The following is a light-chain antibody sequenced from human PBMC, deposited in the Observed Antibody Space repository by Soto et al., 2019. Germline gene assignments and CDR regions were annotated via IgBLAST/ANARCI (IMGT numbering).Light chain of an antibody. CDR1: QSIRRW. V-gene: IGKV1-5*01. J-gene: IGKJ4*01. Sequence: EMPMKQSPSTLSASVGDRVTITCRARQSIRRWVAWDQQKPGRAPKLLIYDASNLESGVPSRFSGSGSGTEFTLTISSLQPDDFATYYCQQYNSYSTFGGGTKVDIK. CDR2: DAS. CDR3: QQYNSYST.